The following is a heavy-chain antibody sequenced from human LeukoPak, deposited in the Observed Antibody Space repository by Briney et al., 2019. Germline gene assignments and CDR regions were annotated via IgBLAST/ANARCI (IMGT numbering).Heavy chain of an antibody. J-gene: IGHJ3*02. CDR2: IWYDGSNK. V-gene: IGHV3-33*01. D-gene: IGHD6-6*01. Sequence: GRSLRLSCAASGFSFSSNGMHWVRQAPGKGLEWVAVIWYDGSNKYYADSVKGRFTISRDNSKNTLYLQMNSLRADDTAVYYCARDRPDAFDIWAKGQWSPSLQ. CDR3: ARDRPDAFDI. CDR1: GFSFSSNG.